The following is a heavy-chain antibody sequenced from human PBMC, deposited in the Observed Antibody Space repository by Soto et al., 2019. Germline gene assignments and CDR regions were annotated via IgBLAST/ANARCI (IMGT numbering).Heavy chain of an antibody. Sequence: VHLRESGPGLVKPSETLSLSCTVSGGSISNFYWSWIRQPPGKGLEWIGYISYSGNTNYNPSLKSRVSISVDTSKNQLSLNLTSVTAADTAVYYCARAPMVLSRSYFDSWGQGTPVTVSS. CDR1: GGSISNFY. J-gene: IGHJ4*02. V-gene: IGHV4-59*01. D-gene: IGHD2-8*01. CDR2: ISYSGNT. CDR3: ARAPMVLSRSYFDS.